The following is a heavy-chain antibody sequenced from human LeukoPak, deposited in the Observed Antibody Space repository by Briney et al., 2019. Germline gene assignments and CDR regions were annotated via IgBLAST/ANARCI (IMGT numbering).Heavy chain of an antibody. CDR1: GFTFSSYA. D-gene: IGHD6-13*01. CDR3: AKDKGIAAAPLDYMDV. J-gene: IGHJ6*03. Sequence: GGSLRLSCAASGFTFSSYAMSWVRQAPGKGLEWVSAIRGSGGSTYYADSVKGRFTISRDNSKNTLYLQMNSLRVEDTAVYSCAKDKGIAAAPLDYMDVWGKGTTVTVSS. V-gene: IGHV3-23*01. CDR2: IRGSGGST.